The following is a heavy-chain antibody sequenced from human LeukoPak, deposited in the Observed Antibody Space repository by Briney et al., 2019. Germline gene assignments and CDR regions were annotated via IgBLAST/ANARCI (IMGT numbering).Heavy chain of an antibody. J-gene: IGHJ4*02. CDR3: ARDDAVAGTEFPLDY. CDR1: GYTFTGYY. Sequence: GASVKVSCKASGYTFTGYYMHWVRQAPGQGLEWMGWINPNSGGTNYAQKFQGRVTMTRDTSISTAYMELSRLRSDDTAVYYCARDDAVAGTEFPLDYWGQGTLVTVSS. D-gene: IGHD6-19*01. CDR2: INPNSGGT. V-gene: IGHV1-2*02.